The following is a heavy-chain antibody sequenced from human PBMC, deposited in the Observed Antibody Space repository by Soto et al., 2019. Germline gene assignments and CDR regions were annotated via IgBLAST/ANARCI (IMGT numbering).Heavy chain of an antibody. CDR3: ARDGGLGSSGYHYSDY. J-gene: IGHJ4*02. V-gene: IGHV1-69*13. D-gene: IGHD3-22*01. Sequence: SVKVSCKASGGTFSSYAISWVRQAPGQGLEWMGGIIPIFGTANYAQKFQGRVTITADESTSTAYMELSSLRSEDTAVYYCARDGGLGSSGYHYSDYWGQGTLVTVSS. CDR1: GGTFSSYA. CDR2: IIPIFGTA.